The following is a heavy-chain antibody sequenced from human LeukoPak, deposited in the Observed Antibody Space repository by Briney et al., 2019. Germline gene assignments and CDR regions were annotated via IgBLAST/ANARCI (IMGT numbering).Heavy chain of an antibody. CDR3: ARGEAAREYNWFDP. D-gene: IGHD6-6*01. CDR1: GGSISSSSYY. Sequence: SETLSLTCTVSGGSISSSSYYWGWIRQPPGKGLEWIGSIYYSGSTYYNPSLKSRVTISVDTSENQFSLKLSSVTAADTAVYYCARGEAAREYNWFDPWGQGTLVTVSS. V-gene: IGHV4-39*07. CDR2: IYYSGST. J-gene: IGHJ5*02.